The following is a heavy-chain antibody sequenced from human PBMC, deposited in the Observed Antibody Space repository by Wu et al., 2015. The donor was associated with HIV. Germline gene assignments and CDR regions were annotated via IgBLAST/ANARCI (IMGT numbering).Heavy chain of an antibody. D-gene: IGHD1-1*01. J-gene: IGHJ5*02. V-gene: IGHV1-69*05. CDR2: IVPIFGSP. CDR3: AVLYNLEPVKDILDT. Sequence: QVHLEQSGTEVKRPGSSVRVSCKASGGNFLSYSFTWVRQAPGQGLEWMGGIVPIFGSPKYAQEFQGRVTITTDESTRTVYMELTSLRSEDTAIYYCAVLYNLEPVKDILDTWGQGTLVTVSS. CDR1: GGNFLSYS.